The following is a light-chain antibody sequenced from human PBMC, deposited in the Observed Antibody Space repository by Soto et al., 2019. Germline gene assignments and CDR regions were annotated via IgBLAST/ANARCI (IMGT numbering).Light chain of an antibody. CDR2: AAS. Sequence: EIVMTQSPATLSVSPGDRATLSCRASESVTSSLAWYQQKPGQPPRLLIYAASTRATDVPARFSGGGSETEFTLTISSLQSEDFAVYFCQQYNIWPLWTFGHGTKVDIK. V-gene: IGKV3-15*01. J-gene: IGKJ1*01. CDR3: QQYNIWPLWT. CDR1: ESVTSS.